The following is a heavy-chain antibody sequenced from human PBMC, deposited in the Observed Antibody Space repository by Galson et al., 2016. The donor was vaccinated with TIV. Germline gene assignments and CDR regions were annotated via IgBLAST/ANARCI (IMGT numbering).Heavy chain of an antibody. CDR1: GNSLNELV. D-gene: IGHD2/OR15-2a*01. CDR3: ATVAWFPGLSLDN. J-gene: IGHJ4*02. Sequence: SVKVSCKVSGNSLNELVIHWVRQAPGKGLEWMGGFDPEVSKTVYAQMLQGRVTMAADTSRNTAYMELGSLRFEDTAVYYCATVAWFPGLSLDNWGQGTLATVSS. V-gene: IGHV1-24*01. CDR2: FDPEVSKT.